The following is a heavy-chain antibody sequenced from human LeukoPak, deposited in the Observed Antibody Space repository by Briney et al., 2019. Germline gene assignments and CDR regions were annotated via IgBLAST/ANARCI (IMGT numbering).Heavy chain of an antibody. Sequence: GRSLRLSCAASGFTFSSYGMHWVRQAPGKGLEWVAVISYDGSNKYYADSVKGRFTISRDNSKNTLYLQMNSLRAEDTAVYYCAKDMYVAYSGSYSDYWGQGTLVTVSS. CDR1: GFTFSSYG. D-gene: IGHD1-26*01. CDR2: ISYDGSNK. V-gene: IGHV3-30*18. CDR3: AKDMYVAYSGSYSDY. J-gene: IGHJ4*02.